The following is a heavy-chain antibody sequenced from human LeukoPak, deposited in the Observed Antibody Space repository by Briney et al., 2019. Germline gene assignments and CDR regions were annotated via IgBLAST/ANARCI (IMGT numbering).Heavy chain of an antibody. CDR2: IIPIFGTA. Sequence: GASVKVSCKASGGTFSSYAISWVRQAPGQGLEWMGGIIPIFGTANYAQKFQGRVTITTDESTSTAYMELSSLRSEDTAVYYCARGEYQLHLYYYNYYLDVWGKGTTVTVSS. J-gene: IGHJ6*03. D-gene: IGHD2-2*01. CDR3: ARGEYQLHLYYYNYYLDV. CDR1: GGTFSSYA. V-gene: IGHV1-69*05.